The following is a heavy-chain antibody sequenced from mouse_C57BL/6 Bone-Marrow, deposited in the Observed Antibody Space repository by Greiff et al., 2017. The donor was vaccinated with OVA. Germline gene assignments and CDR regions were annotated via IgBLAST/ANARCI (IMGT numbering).Heavy chain of an antibody. CDR3: TRPHYYGSSYVDY. V-gene: IGHV1-15*01. CDR1: GYTFTDYE. D-gene: IGHD1-1*01. CDR2: IDPETGGT. Sequence: QVQLQQSGAELVRPGASVTLSCKASGYTFTDYEMHWVKQTPVHGLEWIGAIDPETGGTAYNQKFKGKAILTADKSSSTAYMELRSLTSEDSAVYYCTRPHYYGSSYVDYWGQGTSVTVSS. J-gene: IGHJ4*01.